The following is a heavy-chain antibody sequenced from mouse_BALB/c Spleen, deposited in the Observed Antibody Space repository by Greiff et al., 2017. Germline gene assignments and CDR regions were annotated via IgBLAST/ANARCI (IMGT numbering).Heavy chain of an antibody. V-gene: IGHV5-6-4*01. CDR1: GFTFSSYT. J-gene: IGHJ1*01. Sequence: VNVVESGGGLVKPGGSLKLSCAASGFTFSSYTMSWVRQTPEKRLEWVATISSGGSYTYYPDSVKGRFTISRDNAKTTLYLQMSSLKSEDTAMYDCTRDYRYDGDWYFDVWGAGTTVTVSS. CDR3: TRDYRYDGDWYFDV. CDR2: ISSGGSYT. D-gene: IGHD2-14*01.